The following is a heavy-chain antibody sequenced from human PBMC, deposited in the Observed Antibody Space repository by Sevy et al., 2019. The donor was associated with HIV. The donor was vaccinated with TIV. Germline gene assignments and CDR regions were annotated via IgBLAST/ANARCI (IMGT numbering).Heavy chain of an antibody. Sequence: GGSLRLSCTASGFTFSSYEMNWVRQAPGKGLEWVSSIISSGDTIYYADSVKGRFTVSRDNAKNSLFLQMKSLRAEDTAIYYCARGPHYYYDSSSFFEYWGQGTLVTVSS. CDR1: GFTFSSYE. CDR2: IISSGDTI. J-gene: IGHJ4*02. D-gene: IGHD3-22*01. CDR3: ARGPHYYYDSSSFFEY. V-gene: IGHV3-48*03.